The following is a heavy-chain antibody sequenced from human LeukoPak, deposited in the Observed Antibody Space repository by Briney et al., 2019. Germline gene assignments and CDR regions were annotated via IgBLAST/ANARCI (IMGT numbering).Heavy chain of an antibody. Sequence: PSETLSLTCTVSGGSISSYYWSWIRQPPGKGLEWIGYIYYSGSTNYNPSLKSRVTISVDTSKNQFSLKLSSVTAADTAVYYCARGARWLQLRRRAEYLQHWGQGTLVTVSS. V-gene: IGHV4-59*01. CDR3: ARGARWLQLRRRAEYLQH. J-gene: IGHJ1*01. CDR1: GGSISSYY. CDR2: IYYSGST. D-gene: IGHD5-24*01.